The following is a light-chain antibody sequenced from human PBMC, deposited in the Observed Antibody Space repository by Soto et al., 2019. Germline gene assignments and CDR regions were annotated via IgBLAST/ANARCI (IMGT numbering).Light chain of an antibody. CDR2: GVS. CDR3: ISYTGSSTSDV. J-gene: IGLJ1*01. CDR1: RSDIGSYNY. V-gene: IGLV2-14*01. Sequence: QSALTQPASVSGSPGQSITISCSGTRSDIGSYNYVAWYQQFPGKAPKILIYGVSNRPSGVSSRFSCSKSGNTSSLTISGLQAEDEADYDCISYTGSSTSDVFGSGTKVTVL.